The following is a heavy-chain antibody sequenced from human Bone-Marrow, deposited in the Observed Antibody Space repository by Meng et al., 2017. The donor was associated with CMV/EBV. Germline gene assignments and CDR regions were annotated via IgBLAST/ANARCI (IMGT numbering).Heavy chain of an antibody. CDR3: ASRGATGTPY. CDR2: IRYDGSNK. J-gene: IGHJ4*02. D-gene: IGHD1-26*01. CDR1: RFTFSSYG. V-gene: IGHV3-30*02. Sequence: GESLKISCAASRFTFSSYGMHWVRQAPGKGLEWVAFIRYDGSNKYYADSVKGRFTISRDNSKNTLYLQMNSLRAEDTAVYYCASRGATGTPYWGQGTLVTVSS.